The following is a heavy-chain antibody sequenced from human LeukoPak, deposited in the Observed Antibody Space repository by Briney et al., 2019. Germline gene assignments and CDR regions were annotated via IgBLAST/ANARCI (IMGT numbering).Heavy chain of an antibody. CDR2: INPNSGGA. CDR1: GYTFTEYY. J-gene: IGHJ4*02. CDR3: ARGQSLNDY. Sequence: ASVKVSCKASGYTFTEYYMHWVRQAPGQGLEWMGWINPNSGGADYAEKFQGRVTTTRDTSISTAYMELSRLRYDDTALYYCARGQSLNDYWGQGTLVTVSS. V-gene: IGHV1-2*02.